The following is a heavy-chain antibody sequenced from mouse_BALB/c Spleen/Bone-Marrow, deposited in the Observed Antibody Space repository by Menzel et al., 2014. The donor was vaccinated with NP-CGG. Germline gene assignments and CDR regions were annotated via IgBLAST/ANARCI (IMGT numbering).Heavy chain of an antibody. Sequence: QVQLQQSGAELVKPGASMKMSCKASGYTFTSYNLHWIKQTPGQGLEWIGAIYPGNGDTPYNQRFKGKATLTTDKSSNTAYMQLSSLTSEDSAVYYCAREGRSHFDHWGQGSTLTVSS. V-gene: IGHV1-12*01. CDR3: AREGRSHFDH. J-gene: IGHJ2*01. CDR1: GYTFTSYN. CDR2: IYPGNGDT.